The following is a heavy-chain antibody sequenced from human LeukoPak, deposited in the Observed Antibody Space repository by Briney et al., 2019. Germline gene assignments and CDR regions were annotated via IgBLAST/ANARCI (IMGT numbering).Heavy chain of an antibody. CDR1: GFTFSSYA. V-gene: IGHV3-23*01. J-gene: IGHJ2*01. CDR3: AISAMVTDWYFDL. D-gene: IGHD5-18*01. CDR2: ISGSGGST. Sequence: GGSLRLSCAASGFTFSSYAMSWVRQAPGKGLEWVSAISGSGGSTYYADSVKGRFTVSRDNSKNTLYLQMNSLRAEDTAVYYCAISAMVTDWYFDLWGRGTLVTVSS.